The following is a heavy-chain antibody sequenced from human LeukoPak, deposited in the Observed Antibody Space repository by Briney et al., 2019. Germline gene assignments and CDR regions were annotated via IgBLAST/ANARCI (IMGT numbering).Heavy chain of an antibody. Sequence: GSLRLSCAASGFTFSNAWMSWVRQAPGKGLEWVGRIKSKTDGGTTDYAAPVKGRFTISRDDSKNTLYLQMNSLKTEDTAVYYCTTGPPWDVVVPAAISYGYWGQGTLVTVSS. J-gene: IGHJ4*02. CDR3: TTGPPWDVVVPAAISYGY. V-gene: IGHV3-15*01. CDR2: IKSKTDGGTT. D-gene: IGHD2-2*02. CDR1: GFTFSNAW.